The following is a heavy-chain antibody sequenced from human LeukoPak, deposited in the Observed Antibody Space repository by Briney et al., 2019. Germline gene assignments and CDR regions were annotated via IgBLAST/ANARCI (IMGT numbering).Heavy chain of an antibody. D-gene: IGHD6-6*01. CDR2: IKQDGSQR. J-gene: IGHJ4*02. V-gene: IGHV3-7*01. CDR1: GFTFTRYW. Sequence: PGGSLRLSCATSGFTFTRYWMAWVRQAPGKGLEWVANIKQDGSQRYYLDSVEGRFTISRDNAKNSLYLQMNNLRADDTAVYYCSNGIYSSSYWGQGTLVTVSS. CDR3: SNGIYSSSY.